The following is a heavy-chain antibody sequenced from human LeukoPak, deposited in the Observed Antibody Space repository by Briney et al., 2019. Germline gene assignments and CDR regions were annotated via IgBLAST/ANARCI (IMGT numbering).Heavy chain of an antibody. Sequence: GGSLRLSRPASRFTFSRYSMNWVRQAPAKGLEWVSSICSSSSYIYYPDSLNGRFTIYRDNAKIPLYVQMNSLRAEDTAVYYCSRASGYCSGGSCYEVFDIWGQGTMVTVSS. CDR1: RFTFSRYS. CDR2: ICSSSSYI. D-gene: IGHD2-15*01. J-gene: IGHJ3*02. CDR3: SRASGYCSGGSCYEVFDI. V-gene: IGHV3-21*01.